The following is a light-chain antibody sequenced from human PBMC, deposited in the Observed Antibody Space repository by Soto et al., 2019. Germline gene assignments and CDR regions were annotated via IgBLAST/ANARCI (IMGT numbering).Light chain of an antibody. CDR2: DAS. V-gene: IGKV3-11*01. J-gene: IGKJ1*01. Sequence: EIVLTQSPATLSLSPGERATLSCRASQSVSTYLAWYHQKPGQAPRLLIYDASSRATGIPARFSGSGSGTEFTLTISSLEPEDFALYYCQQRSNWPVTFGQGTRLEIK. CDR3: QQRSNWPVT. CDR1: QSVSTY.